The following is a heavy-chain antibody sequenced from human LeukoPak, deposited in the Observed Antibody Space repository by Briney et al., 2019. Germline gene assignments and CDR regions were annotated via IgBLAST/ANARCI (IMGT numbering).Heavy chain of an antibody. J-gene: IGHJ4*02. Sequence: SETLSLTCTVSGGSLSSSSYYWGCIRQPPGKGLEWIGCIYNSGSTYYNPSLKSRVTISADTSKNQFSLKLSSVTTADTAIYYCARLGVMSSRDNYWGQGILVTVSS. CDR3: ARLGVMSSRDNY. CDR1: GGSLSSSSYY. V-gene: IGHV4-39*01. CDR2: IYNSGST. D-gene: IGHD3-16*01.